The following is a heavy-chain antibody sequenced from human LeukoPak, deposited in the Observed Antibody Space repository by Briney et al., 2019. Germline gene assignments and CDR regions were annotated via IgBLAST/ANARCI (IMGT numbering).Heavy chain of an antibody. J-gene: IGHJ4*02. Sequence: PSETLSLTCTVSGGSISSSSYYWGGTRNPPGKGLEGIGGIYFSGGTYYNPPPKSRVTISVDTSKNQFSLKLSSVTAADTAVYYCARLAGYYDYVWGSYRPEDYWGQGTLVTVSS. V-gene: IGHV4-39*01. CDR2: IYFSGGT. CDR3: ARLAGYYDYVWGSYRPEDY. CDR1: GGSISSSSYY. D-gene: IGHD3-16*02.